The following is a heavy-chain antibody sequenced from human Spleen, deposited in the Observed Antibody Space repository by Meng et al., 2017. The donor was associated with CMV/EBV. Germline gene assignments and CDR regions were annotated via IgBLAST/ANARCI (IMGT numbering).Heavy chain of an antibody. V-gene: IGHV4-4*02. J-gene: IGHJ6*02. D-gene: IGHD2-2*01. CDR3: ARLKSSTSSYYYYYGMDV. Sequence: SETLSLTCTVSGGSISSSNWWSWVRQSPGKGLEWIGEIYHSGSTNYNPSLKSRVTISVDKSKNQFSLKLSSVTAADTAVYYCARLKSSTSSYYYYYGMDVWGQGTTVTVSS. CDR2: IYHSGST. CDR1: GGSISSSNW.